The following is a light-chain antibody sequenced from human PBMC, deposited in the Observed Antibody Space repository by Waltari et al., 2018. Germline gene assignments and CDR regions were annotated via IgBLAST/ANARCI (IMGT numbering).Light chain of an antibody. CDR1: NIGTKT. V-gene: IGLV3-21*03. CDR3: QVWDSSGDHPV. J-gene: IGLJ2*01. Sequence: SYVLTQPPSVSVAPGKTARIPCAGQNIGTKTVPWYQQKPGQAPVLVIYDETVRPSGNPDRISGSATATLTIARVEAGDEADYYCQVWDSSGDHPVFGGGTRLTVL. CDR2: DET.